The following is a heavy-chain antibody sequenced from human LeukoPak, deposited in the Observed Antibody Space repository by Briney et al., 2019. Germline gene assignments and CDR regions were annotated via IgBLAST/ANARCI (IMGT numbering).Heavy chain of an antibody. CDR2: INPNSGAT. V-gene: IGHV1-2*02. J-gene: IGHJ1*01. Sequence: ASVKVSCQASGYTFTGKFLHWVRLAPGQGLEWVGWINPNSGATKYAEKFQGRVTLTRDTSTSTAYMGLSRLKSDDTAVFYCATIVGAREYFQHWGQGTLVTVSS. D-gene: IGHD1-26*01. CDR1: GYTFTGKF. CDR3: ATIVGAREYFQH.